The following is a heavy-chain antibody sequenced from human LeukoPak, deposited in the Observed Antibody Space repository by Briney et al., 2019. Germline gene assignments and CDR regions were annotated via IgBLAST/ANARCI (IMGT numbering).Heavy chain of an antibody. CDR1: GYISTSYG. CDR3: ARDLGEGARRDLDY. Sequence: ASVKVSCKASGYISTSYGLTWVRQAPGQGLEWMGWINTDTGDTEYAQRFQGRVVMTIDTSTSTAYMDLRSLTSDDTAVYYCARDLGEGARRDLDYWGQGTLVTVSS. CDR2: INTDTGDT. V-gene: IGHV1-18*01. D-gene: IGHD1-26*01. J-gene: IGHJ4*02.